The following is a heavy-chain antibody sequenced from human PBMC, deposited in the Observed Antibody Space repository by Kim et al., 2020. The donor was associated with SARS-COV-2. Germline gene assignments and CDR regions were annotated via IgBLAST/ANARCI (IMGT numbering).Heavy chain of an antibody. Sequence: GGSLRLSCAASGFTFSSYAMSWVRQAPGKGLEWVSAISGSGGSTYYADSVKGRFTISRDKSKNTLYLQMNSLRAEDTAVYYCAKDRAVTGVFRAEPSPFDYWGQGTLGTVSS. CDR1: GFTFSSYA. CDR2: ISGSGGST. CDR3: AKDRAVTGVFRAEPSPFDY. V-gene: IGHV3-23*01. D-gene: IGHD3-10*01. J-gene: IGHJ4*02.